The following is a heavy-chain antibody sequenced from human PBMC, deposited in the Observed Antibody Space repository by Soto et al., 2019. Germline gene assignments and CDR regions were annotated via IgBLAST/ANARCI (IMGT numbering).Heavy chain of an antibody. Sequence: SETLSLTCTVSGGSISSYYWSWIRQPPGKGLEWIGYIYYSGSTNYNPSLKSRVTIAVDKSKNQFSLKLSSVTAADTAVYYCARGPTVPSRAVAQFDYWGQGTLVTVSS. V-gene: IGHV4-59*01. CDR2: IYYSGST. CDR1: GGSISSYY. D-gene: IGHD6-19*01. CDR3: ARGPTVPSRAVAQFDY. J-gene: IGHJ4*02.